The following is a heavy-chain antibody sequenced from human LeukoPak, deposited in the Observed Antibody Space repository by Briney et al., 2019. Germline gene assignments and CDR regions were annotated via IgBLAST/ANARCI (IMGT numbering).Heavy chain of an antibody. V-gene: IGHV3-48*03. Sequence: GGSLRLPCAASGFTFSSYEMNWVRQAPGKGLEWVSYISSSGSTIYYADSVKGRFTISRDNAKNSLYLQMNSLRAEDTAVYYCARGKTTVTTWFDPWGQGTLVTVSS. CDR1: GFTFSSYE. CDR2: ISSSGSTI. CDR3: ARGKTTVTTWFDP. D-gene: IGHD4-17*01. J-gene: IGHJ5*02.